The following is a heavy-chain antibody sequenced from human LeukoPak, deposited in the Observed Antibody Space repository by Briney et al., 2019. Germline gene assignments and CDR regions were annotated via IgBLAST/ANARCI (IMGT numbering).Heavy chain of an antibody. CDR2: IRYDGSNK. V-gene: IGHV3-30*02. CDR3: AKDWDYGSGSYYFDY. CDR1: GFTFSIYC. D-gene: IGHD3-10*01. Sequence: GGSLRLSCAASGFTFSIYCMHWVRQAPGKGLEWVSFIRYDGSNKYYTDSVKGRFTISRNNSKNPLYLQMNSLRAEDTAVYYCAKDWDYGSGSYYFDYWGQGTLVTVSS. J-gene: IGHJ4*02.